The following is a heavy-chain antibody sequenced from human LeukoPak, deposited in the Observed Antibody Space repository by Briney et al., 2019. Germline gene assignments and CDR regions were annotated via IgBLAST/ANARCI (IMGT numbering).Heavy chain of an antibody. CDR1: GFTFSSYG. V-gene: IGHV3-30*02. J-gene: IGHJ6*03. CDR3: ATARPKFGEGHYYMDV. D-gene: IGHD3-10*01. CDR2: IRKDGSNK. Sequence: GGSLRPSCAASGFTFSSYGMHWVRHAPGKGLEWVAFIRKDGSNKYYADSVKGRSTLSRDNSTKTLYMQMNSLRAEDTAVYYCATARPKFGEGHYYMDVWGKGTTVTVSS.